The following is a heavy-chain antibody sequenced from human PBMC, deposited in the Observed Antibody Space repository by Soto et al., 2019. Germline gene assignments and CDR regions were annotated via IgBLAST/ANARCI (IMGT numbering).Heavy chain of an antibody. CDR3: ARGGGSCDSCWFDP. V-gene: IGHV4-31*03. CDR2: IYYSGST. J-gene: IGHJ5*02. Sequence: QVQLQESGPGLVKPSQTLSLTCTVSGGSISSGGYYWSWIRQHPGKGLEWIGYIYYSGSTYYTPSLKSRVTIAVDTSKNQFSLKLSSVTAADTAVYYCARGGGSCDSCWFDPWGQGTLVTVSS. D-gene: IGHD2-15*01. CDR1: GGSISSGGYY.